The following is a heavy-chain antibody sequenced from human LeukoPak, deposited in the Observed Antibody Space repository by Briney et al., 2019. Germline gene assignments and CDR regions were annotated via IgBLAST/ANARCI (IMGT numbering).Heavy chain of an antibody. CDR3: AKAHPTYYYDSSEYYFDY. D-gene: IGHD3-22*01. CDR1: GFTFSSYA. V-gene: IGHV3-23*01. J-gene: IGHJ4*02. Sequence: GGSLRLSCAASGFTFSSYAMSWVRHAPGKGLEWVSAISGSGGSTYYADSVKGRFTISRDNSKNTLYLQMNSLRAEDTAVYYCAKAHPTYYYDSSEYYFDYWGQGTLVTVSS. CDR2: ISGSGGST.